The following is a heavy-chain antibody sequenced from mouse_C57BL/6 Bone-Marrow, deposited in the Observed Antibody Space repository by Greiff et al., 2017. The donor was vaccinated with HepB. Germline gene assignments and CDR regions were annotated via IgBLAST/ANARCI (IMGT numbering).Heavy chain of an antibody. CDR3: ARGRYYYGSFYFDY. D-gene: IGHD1-1*01. V-gene: IGHV1-85*01. Sequence: VQLKQSGPELVKPGASVKLSCKASGYTFTSYDINWVKQRPGQGLEWIGWIYPRDGSTKYNEKFKGKATLTVDTSSSTAYMELHSLTSEDSAVYFCARGRYYYGSFYFDYWGQGTTLTVSS. CDR1: GYTFTSYD. J-gene: IGHJ2*01. CDR2: IYPRDGST.